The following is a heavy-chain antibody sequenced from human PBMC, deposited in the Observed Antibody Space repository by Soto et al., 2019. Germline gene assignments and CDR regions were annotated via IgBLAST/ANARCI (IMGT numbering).Heavy chain of an antibody. V-gene: IGHV1-2*04. CDR3: ARDERDGYKSPGRLYGMDV. J-gene: IGHJ6*02. CDR1: GYTFTGYY. Sequence: GASVKVSCKASGYTFTGYYMHWVRQAPGQGLEWMGWINPISGGTNYAQKFQGWVTMTRDTSISTAYMELSRLRSEDTAAYYCARDERDGYKSPGRLYGMDVWGQGTTVTVSS. D-gene: IGHD5-12*01. CDR2: INPISGGT.